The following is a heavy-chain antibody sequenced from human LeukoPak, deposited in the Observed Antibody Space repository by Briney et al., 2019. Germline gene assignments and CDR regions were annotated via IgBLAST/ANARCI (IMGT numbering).Heavy chain of an antibody. D-gene: IGHD3-22*01. CDR2: IDWDDDK. V-gene: IGHV2-70*11. Sequence: GPALVKPTQTLTLTCTFSGFSLSTSGMCVSWIRQPPGNALEWLARIDWDDDKYYSTSLKTRLTISKDTSKNQVVLTMTNMDPVDTATYYCARSISDSSGYYYPDYWGQGTLVTVSS. J-gene: IGHJ4*02. CDR3: ARSISDSSGYYYPDY. CDR1: GFSLSTSGMC.